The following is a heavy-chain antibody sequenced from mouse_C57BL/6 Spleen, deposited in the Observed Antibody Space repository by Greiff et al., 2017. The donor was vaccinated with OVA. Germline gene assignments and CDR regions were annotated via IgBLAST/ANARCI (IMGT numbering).Heavy chain of an antibody. J-gene: IGHJ1*03. CDR3: TRDTTVVPYWYFDV. CDR2: IDPETGGT. D-gene: IGHD1-1*01. CDR1: GYTFTDYE. V-gene: IGHV1-15*01. Sequence: VQLQQSGAELVRPGASVTLSCKASGYTFTDYEMHWVKQTPVHGLEWIGAIDPETGGTAYNQKFKGKAILTADKSSSTAYMELRSLTSEDSAVDYCTRDTTVVPYWYFDVWGTGTTVTVSS.